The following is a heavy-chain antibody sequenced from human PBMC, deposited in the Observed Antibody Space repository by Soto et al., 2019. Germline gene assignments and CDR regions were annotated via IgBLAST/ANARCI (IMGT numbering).Heavy chain of an antibody. V-gene: IGHV1-3*01. Sequence: QVQLVQSGAEVKQPGASVKVSCKASGYSFSGYGIHWVRQAPGQRPEWMGWISAGNGITKFSQQFQGRVAAIRDIAASTAYMELRRLTSEDAAVYYCARGSSSWSLGTGAYYGMYVWGQGTTVFVSS. D-gene: IGHD2-2*01. CDR3: ARGSSSWSLGTGAYYGMYV. J-gene: IGHJ6*02. CDR1: GYSFSGYG. CDR2: ISAGNGIT.